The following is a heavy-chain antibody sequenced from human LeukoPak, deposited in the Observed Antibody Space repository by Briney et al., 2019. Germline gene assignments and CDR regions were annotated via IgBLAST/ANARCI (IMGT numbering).Heavy chain of an antibody. D-gene: IGHD2/OR15-2a*01. CDR3: ARSASGYYLFDY. CDR2: VSGSGDST. Sequence: GGSLRLSCAASGFIFSSYGMSWVRPAPGKGLEWVSAVSGSGDSTNYADSVKGRFTISRDNSKNTLSLQMNSLRAEDTAEYYCARSASGYYLFDYWGQGTLVTVSS. J-gene: IGHJ4*02. CDR1: GFIFSSYG. V-gene: IGHV3-23*01.